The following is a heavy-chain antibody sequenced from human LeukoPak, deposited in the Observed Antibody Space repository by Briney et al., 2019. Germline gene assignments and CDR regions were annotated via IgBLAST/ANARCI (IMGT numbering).Heavy chain of an antibody. CDR3: AKHLAAAGVFDY. V-gene: IGHV3-23*01. CDR1: GFTFSSYA. J-gene: IGHJ4*02. D-gene: IGHD6-13*01. Sequence: GGSLRLSCAAPGFTFSSYAMSWVRQAPGKGLEWVSAISGSGGSTYYADSVKGRFTISRDNSKNTLYLQMNSLRAEDTAVYYCAKHLAAAGVFDYWGQGTLVTVSS. CDR2: ISGSGGST.